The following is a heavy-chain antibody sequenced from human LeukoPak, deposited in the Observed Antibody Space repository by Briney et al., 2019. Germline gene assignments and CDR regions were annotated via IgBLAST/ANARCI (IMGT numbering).Heavy chain of an antibody. CDR3: ARHVEVRSGYYFWFDP. CDR2: IYYSGST. Sequence: PSETLSLTCTVSGGSISSSSYYWGWIRQPPGKGPEWIGSIYYSGSTYYNPSLKSRVTISVDTSKNQFSLKLSSVTAADTAVYYCARHVEVRSGYYFWFDPWGQGTLVTVSS. D-gene: IGHD3-3*01. J-gene: IGHJ5*02. CDR1: GGSISSSSYY. V-gene: IGHV4-39*01.